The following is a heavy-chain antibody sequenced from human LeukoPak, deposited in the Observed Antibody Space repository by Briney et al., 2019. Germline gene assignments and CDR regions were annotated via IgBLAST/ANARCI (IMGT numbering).Heavy chain of an antibody. CDR2: ISANNRNT. V-gene: IGHV1-18*01. D-gene: IGHD2-2*01. CDR3: ARSQAVVSSSLYYYYMDV. J-gene: IGHJ6*03. CDR1: GYTFLSHG. Sequence: ASVKVSCKASGYTFLSHGFSWVRQAPGQGLEWMGWISANNRNTNYAQRLQGRVTMTTDTSTNTAYMELGTLRSDDTAVYYCARSQAVVSSSLYYYYMDVWGKGTTIIVSS.